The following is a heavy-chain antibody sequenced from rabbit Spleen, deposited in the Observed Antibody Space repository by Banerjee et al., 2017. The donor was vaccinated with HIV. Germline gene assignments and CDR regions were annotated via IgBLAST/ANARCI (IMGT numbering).Heavy chain of an antibody. CDR2: IDPVFGSA. Sequence: QSLEESGGDLVKPEGSLTLTCTASGIDFSSYYMSWVRQAPGKGLEWIGYIDPVFGSAYYASWVNGRFSISRENTQNTVSLQLNSLTAADTATYFCARGGGLWGPGTLVTVS. CDR3: ARGGGL. J-gene: IGHJ4*01. V-gene: IGHV1S7*01. CDR1: GIDFSSYY.